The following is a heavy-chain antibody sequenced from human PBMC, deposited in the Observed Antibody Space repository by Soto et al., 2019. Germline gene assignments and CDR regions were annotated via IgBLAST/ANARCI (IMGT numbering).Heavy chain of an antibody. V-gene: IGHV3-33*01. CDR1: GFTFSGHG. CDR3: ARDSFNSKSAVMSSRYSFYYMDV. D-gene: IGHD2-15*01. J-gene: IGHJ6*03. Sequence: QVRLVESGEGVVQPGRSLRLSCTTSGFTFSGHGIHWVRQVPGRGLEWVAFIWYDGSYKYYGDSVKGRFTISRDNSKNTVYLQMNSLRAEDTAVYYCARDSFNSKSAVMSSRYSFYYMDVWGKGTTVIAS. CDR2: IWYDGSYK.